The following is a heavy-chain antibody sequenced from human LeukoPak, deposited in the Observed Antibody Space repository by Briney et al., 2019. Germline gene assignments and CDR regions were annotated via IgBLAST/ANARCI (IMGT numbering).Heavy chain of an antibody. V-gene: IGHV4-59*01. CDR1: GGSISSYY. Sequence: NPSETLSLTCTVSGGSISSYYWSWIRQPPGKGLEWIGYIYYSGSTNYNPSLKSRVTISVDTSKNQFSLKLSSVTAADTAVYYCARTRGVDASDIWGQGTMVTVSS. CDR2: IYYSGST. D-gene: IGHD3-10*01. J-gene: IGHJ3*02. CDR3: ARTRGVDASDI.